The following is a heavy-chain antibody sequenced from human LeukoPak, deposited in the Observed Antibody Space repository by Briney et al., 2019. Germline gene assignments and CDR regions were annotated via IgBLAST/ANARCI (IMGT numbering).Heavy chain of an antibody. CDR3: AKAQGSSRWYYFDY. V-gene: IGHV3-23*01. CDR2: ISGSGGST. D-gene: IGHD6-13*01. CDR1: GFTFSNYA. J-gene: IGHJ4*02. Sequence: GGSLRLSCAASGFTFSNYAMNWVRQAPGKGLEWVSAISGSGGSTYYADSVKGRFTISRDNSKNTLYLQINSLRAEDTAVYYCAKAQGSSRWYYFDYWGQGTLVTVSS.